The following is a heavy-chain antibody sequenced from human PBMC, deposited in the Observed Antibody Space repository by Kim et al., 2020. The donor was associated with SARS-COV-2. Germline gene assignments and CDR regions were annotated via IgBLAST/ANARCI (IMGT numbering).Heavy chain of an antibody. CDR3: ARDTQSAAAGSYFDY. J-gene: IGHJ4*02. CDR2: IYTSGST. V-gene: IGHV4-4*07. Sequence: SETLSLTCTVSGGSISSYYWSWIRQPAGKGLEWIGRIYTSGSTNYNPSLKSRVTMSVDTSKNQFSLKLSSVTAADTAVYYCARDTQSAAAGSYFDYWGQGTLVTVSS. CDR1: GGSISSYY. D-gene: IGHD6-13*01.